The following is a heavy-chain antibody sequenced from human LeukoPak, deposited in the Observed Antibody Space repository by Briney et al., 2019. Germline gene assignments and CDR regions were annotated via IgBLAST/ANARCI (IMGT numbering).Heavy chain of an antibody. CDR3: AELGITTIGGV. J-gene: IGHJ6*04. CDR2: ISSFGSTI. V-gene: IGHV3-48*03. D-gene: IGHD3-10*02. Sequence: PSGGSLRLSCAASGFTFRSYEINWVGQAPGKGLAWVSYISSFGSTIYYADSVKGRFPITRENAKNSLYLQMNCLGAEDTAVYYCAELGITTIGGVWGKGSTVTISS. CDR1: GFTFRSYE.